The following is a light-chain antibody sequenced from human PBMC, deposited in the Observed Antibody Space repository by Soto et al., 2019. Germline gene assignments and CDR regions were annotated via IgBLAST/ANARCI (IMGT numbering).Light chain of an antibody. CDR1: SSYVGAYDF. CDR3: SSYKTSSTRV. CDR2: EVS. J-gene: IGLJ1*01. V-gene: IGLV2-14*03. Sequence: QSVLTQPASVSGSPGQSIAISCTGTSSYVGAYDFVSWYQQHPDKAPKLMIYEVSHRPSGVSYRFSGSKSVNTATLTISGLQAEDEADYYCSSYKTSSTRVFGTGPKVTVL.